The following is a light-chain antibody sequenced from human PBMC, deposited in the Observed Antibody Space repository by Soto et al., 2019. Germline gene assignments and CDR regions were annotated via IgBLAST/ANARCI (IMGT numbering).Light chain of an antibody. CDR2: WAS. Sequence: DIVMTQSPDSLAVSLGERATINCKSSQSVLYSPNNKNYLAWYQQKPGQPPRLVIYWASTRESGVPDRFSGSWAGTDFPLTISSLQAEDVAVYYCQQYHTTPWTFGQGTKVEMK. V-gene: IGKV4-1*01. CDR3: QQYHTTPWT. J-gene: IGKJ1*01. CDR1: QSVLYSPNNKNY.